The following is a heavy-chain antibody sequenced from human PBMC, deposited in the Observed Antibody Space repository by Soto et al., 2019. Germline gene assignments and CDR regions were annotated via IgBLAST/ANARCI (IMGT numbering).Heavy chain of an antibody. V-gene: IGHV1-69*01. D-gene: IGHD2-15*01. Sequence: QVQLVQSGAEVKKPGSSVKVSCKASGGTFSSYAISWVRQAPGQGLEWMGGIIPIFGTANYAQKFQGRVTITADESTSTADMELSSLRSEDTAVYYCTSEGVVAARGGAYYGMDVWGQGTTVTVSS. J-gene: IGHJ6*02. CDR2: IIPIFGTA. CDR3: TSEGVVAARGGAYYGMDV. CDR1: GGTFSSYA.